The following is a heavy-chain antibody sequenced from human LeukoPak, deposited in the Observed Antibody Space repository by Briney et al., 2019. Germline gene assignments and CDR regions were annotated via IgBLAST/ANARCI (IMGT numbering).Heavy chain of an antibody. CDR3: TTGYGDCGFDY. CDR2: IKSKTDGGTT. J-gene: IGHJ4*02. CDR1: GFTFSNAW. Sequence: GGSLRLSCAASGFTFSNAWMSWVRQAPGKGLEWVGRIKSKTDGGTTDYAAPVKGRFTVSRDDSKNTLYLQMNSLKTEDTAVYYCTTGYGDCGFDYWGQGTLVTVSS. V-gene: IGHV3-15*01. D-gene: IGHD4-17*01.